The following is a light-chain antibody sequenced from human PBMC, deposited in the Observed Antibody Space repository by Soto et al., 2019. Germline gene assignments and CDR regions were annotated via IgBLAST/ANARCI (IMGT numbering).Light chain of an antibody. Sequence: QSALTQPASVYGSPGHSITISCTGTSSDVGGYNFVSWYQQHPGKAPKIMIYDVTNRPTGVSNRFSGSKSGNTASLTISGLQAEDEAAYYCSSYTSSSTLVFGTGTKVTVL. CDR3: SSYTSSSTLV. J-gene: IGLJ1*01. CDR2: DVT. CDR1: SSDVGGYNF. V-gene: IGLV2-14*01.